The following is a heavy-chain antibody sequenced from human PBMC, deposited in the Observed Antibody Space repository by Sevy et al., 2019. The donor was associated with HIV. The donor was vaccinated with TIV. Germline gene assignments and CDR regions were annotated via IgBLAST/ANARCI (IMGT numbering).Heavy chain of an antibody. CDR3: TRNGGAFDNGFDP. CDR2: ISSSSSSI. CDR1: GFTFSSYD. V-gene: IGHV3-48*03. Sequence: GGSLRLSCTASGFTFSSYDMNWVRQAPWKGLEWVSKISSSSSSIYYADSVKGRFTISRDNAKNSLNLQMNSLRAEDTAVYYCTRNGGAFDNGFDPWGQGTLVTVSS. J-gene: IGHJ5*02. D-gene: IGHD2-8*01.